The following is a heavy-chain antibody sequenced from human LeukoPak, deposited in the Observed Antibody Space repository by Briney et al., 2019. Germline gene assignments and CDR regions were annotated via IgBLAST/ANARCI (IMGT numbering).Heavy chain of an antibody. D-gene: IGHD3-10*01. CDR2: ISSSSSYI. CDR3: ARDHNYYDSGWGFDP. Sequence: NPGGSLRLPCGASGFTFSTYSMNWVRQAPGKGLEWVSSISSSSSYIHYADSVKGRFTISRDNAKNSLYLQMNSLRADDTAVYFCARDHNYYDSGWGFDPWGQGTLVTVSS. CDR1: GFTFSTYS. J-gene: IGHJ5*02. V-gene: IGHV3-21*01.